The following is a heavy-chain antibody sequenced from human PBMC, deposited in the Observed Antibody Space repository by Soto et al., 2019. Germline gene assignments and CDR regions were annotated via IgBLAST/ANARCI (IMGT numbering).Heavy chain of an antibody. CDR2: ISYDGSNK. CDR3: AKDLITMVRGVTGYYYYSMDV. CDR1: GFTFSSYG. Sequence: GGSLRLSCAASGFTFSSYGMHWVRQAPGKGLEWVAVISYDGSNKYYADSVKGRFTISRDNSKNTQYLQMNSLRAEDTAVYYCAKDLITMVRGVTGYYYYSMDVWGQGTTVTVSS. J-gene: IGHJ6*02. D-gene: IGHD3-10*01. V-gene: IGHV3-30*18.